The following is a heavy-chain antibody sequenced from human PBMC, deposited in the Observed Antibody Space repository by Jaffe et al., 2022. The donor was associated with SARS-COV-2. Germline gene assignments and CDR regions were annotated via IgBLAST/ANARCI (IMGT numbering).Heavy chain of an antibody. CDR3: ARDNIGGDSGSYFDY. CDR1: GGSISSGSYY. Sequence: QVQLQESGPGLVKPSQTLSLTCTVSGGSISSGSYYWSWIRQPAGKGLEWIGRIYTSGSTNYNPSLKSRVTISVDTSKNQFSLKLSSVTAADTAVYYCARDNIGGDSGSYFDYWGQGTLVTVSS. D-gene: IGHD1-26*01. V-gene: IGHV4-61*02. CDR2: IYTSGST. J-gene: IGHJ4*02.